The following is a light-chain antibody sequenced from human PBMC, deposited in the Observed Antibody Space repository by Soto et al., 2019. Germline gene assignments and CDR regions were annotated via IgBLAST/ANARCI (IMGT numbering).Light chain of an antibody. Sequence: DVVMTQTPLSLSVTPGQPASISCTSSQSLLSSGGETYLFWYLQRPGQSPQLLIYEVSNRISAVSDRFSGSGSGTDFTLKISRVEAEDVGVYYCMQGTHWPITFGQGTRLEI. CDR3: MQGTHWPIT. CDR1: QSLLSSGGETY. CDR2: EVS. J-gene: IGKJ5*01. V-gene: IGKV2-29*03.